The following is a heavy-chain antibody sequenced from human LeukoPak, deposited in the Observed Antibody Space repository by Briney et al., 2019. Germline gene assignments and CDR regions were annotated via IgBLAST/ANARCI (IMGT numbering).Heavy chain of an antibody. V-gene: IGHV1-2*02. CDR1: GYTFTGYY. D-gene: IGHD4-17*01. J-gene: IGHJ3*02. CDR3: ARDYGDYASAFDI. Sequence: ASVKVSCKASGYTFTGYYMHWVRQAPGQGLELMGWINPNSGGTNYAQKFQGRVTMTRDTSISTAYMELSRLRSDDTAVYYCARDYGDYASAFDIWGQGTMVTVSS. CDR2: INPNSGGT.